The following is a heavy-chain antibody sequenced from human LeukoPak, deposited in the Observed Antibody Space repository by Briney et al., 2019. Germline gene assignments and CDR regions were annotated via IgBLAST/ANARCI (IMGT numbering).Heavy chain of an antibody. J-gene: IGHJ3*02. CDR2: IYYSGST. CDR1: GGSISSYY. D-gene: IGHD1-14*01. CDR3: ARVPGSRDAFDI. V-gene: IGHV4-59*01. Sequence: PSETLSLTCTVSGGSISSYYWSWIRQPPGKGLEWIGYIYYSGSTNYNPSLKSRVTISVDTSKNQFSLKLSSVTAADTAVYYSARVPGSRDAFDIWGQGTMVTVSS.